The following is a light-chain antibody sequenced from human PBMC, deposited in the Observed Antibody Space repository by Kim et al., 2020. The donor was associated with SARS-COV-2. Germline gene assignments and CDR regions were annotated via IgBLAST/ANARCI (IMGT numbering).Light chain of an antibody. CDR1: SLRSYY. CDR3: NSRDSSGNHVV. V-gene: IGLV3-19*01. J-gene: IGLJ2*01. CDR2: GKN. Sequence: ALGTTVRITCQGDSLRSYYASWYQQKPGQAPLLVIYGKNNRPSGIPDRFSGSSSGNTASLTITGAQAEDEADYYCNSRDSSGNHVVFGGGTQLTVL.